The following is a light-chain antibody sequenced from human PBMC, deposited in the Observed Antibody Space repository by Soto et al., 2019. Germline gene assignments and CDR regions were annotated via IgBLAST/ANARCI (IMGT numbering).Light chain of an antibody. CDR1: TGAVTSGHY. CDR2: DTN. Sequence: QAVVTQEPSLTVSPGGTVTLTCGSSTGAVTSGHYPYWFQQKPGQAPRTLIYDTNNKLSWTPARFSGSLLGDKAVLTLSGAQPEDEAEYYCLVSYSGARVFGGGTKVTVL. V-gene: IGLV7-46*01. J-gene: IGLJ2*01. CDR3: LVSYSGARV.